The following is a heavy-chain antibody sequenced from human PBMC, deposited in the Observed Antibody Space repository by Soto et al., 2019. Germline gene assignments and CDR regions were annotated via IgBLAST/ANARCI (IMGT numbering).Heavy chain of an antibody. CDR1: GFTLSPYT. J-gene: IGHJ4*02. Sequence: XGSLILSCAASGFTLSPYTMHWVRQTPGKGLEWVAVISYDGSTDYNPDSVKGRFTISRDNPKNTVYLQMNSLRPEDTAIYYCARGGGFCGGDCYKGGIDSWGQGTLVTVSS. CDR2: ISYDGSTD. V-gene: IGHV3-30-3*01. CDR3: ARGGGFCGGDCYKGGIDS. D-gene: IGHD2-21*02.